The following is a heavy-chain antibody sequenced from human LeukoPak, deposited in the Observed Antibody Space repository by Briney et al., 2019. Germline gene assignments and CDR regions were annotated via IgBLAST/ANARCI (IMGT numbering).Heavy chain of an antibody. V-gene: IGHV3-15*01. D-gene: IGHD6-13*01. Sequence: GWSLRLSCAASGYTLSNAWMSWVRQAPGKGLEWVGRIKSKTDGGTTDYAAPVKGRFTISRDDSKNTLYLQVNSLKTEDTAVYYCTTALPGYSSSWYYFDYWGQGTLVTVSS. CDR3: TTALPGYSSSWYYFDY. CDR2: IKSKTDGGTT. CDR1: GYTLSNAW. J-gene: IGHJ4*02.